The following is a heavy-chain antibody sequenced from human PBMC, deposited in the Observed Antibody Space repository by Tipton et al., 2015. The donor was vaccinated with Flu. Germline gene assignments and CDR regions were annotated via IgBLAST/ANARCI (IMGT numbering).Heavy chain of an antibody. D-gene: IGHD3/OR15-3a*01. CDR2: IRGSGGDT. CDR1: GFTFTTDA. CDR3: ARETDDLSLDY. V-gene: IGHV3-23*01. J-gene: IGHJ4*02. Sequence: GSLRLSCAASGFTFTTDAMSWVRQAPGKGLEWVSAIRGSGGDTYYADSVKGRFTISRDSSKNTLYLQMNSLRAEDTAVYYCARETDDLSLDYWGQGTLVTVSS.